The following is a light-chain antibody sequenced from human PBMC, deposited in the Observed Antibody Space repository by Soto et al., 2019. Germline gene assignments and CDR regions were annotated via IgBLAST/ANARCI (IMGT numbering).Light chain of an antibody. J-gene: IGKJ3*01. CDR3: QQYGSSPPIS. Sequence: EIVLTQSPGTLSLSPGERATLSCRASQSVRSNYLAWYQQKPGQAPRLLIYDASSRATGIPDRFSGSGSGTDFTLTISRLEPEDFAVYYCQQYGSSPPISFGPGTKVDI. V-gene: IGKV3-20*01. CDR1: QSVRSNY. CDR2: DAS.